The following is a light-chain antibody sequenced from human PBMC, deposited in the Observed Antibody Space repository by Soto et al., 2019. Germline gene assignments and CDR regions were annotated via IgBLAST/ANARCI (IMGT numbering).Light chain of an antibody. Sequence: DIQMTQSPSSLSASVGDRVTITCRASESISSYLTWYQQKPGKAPKLLIYGASSLQSGVPSRFSGSGSGTDFTLTISTLLPEDFATYYCQQGYRTPTYGQGTKVEIK. CDR3: QQGYRTPT. V-gene: IGKV1-39*01. J-gene: IGKJ1*01. CDR2: GAS. CDR1: ESISSY.